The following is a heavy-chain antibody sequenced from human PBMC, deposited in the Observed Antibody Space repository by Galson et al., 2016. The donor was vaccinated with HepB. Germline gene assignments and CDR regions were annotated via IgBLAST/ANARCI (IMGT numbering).Heavy chain of an antibody. V-gene: IGHV4-4*02. D-gene: IGHD2-15*01. J-gene: IGHJ4*02. CDR1: GFTFSSYAM. CDR3: ANLGYCSGGDCYSVD. CDR2: IYHTGTT. Sequence: SLRLSCAASGFTFSSYAMTWVRQAPGKGLEWIGEIYHTGTTNYNPSLKSRITMTLDKSKNQFPLKLNSVTAADTAVYYCANLGYCSGGDCYSVDWGQGTMVTVSS.